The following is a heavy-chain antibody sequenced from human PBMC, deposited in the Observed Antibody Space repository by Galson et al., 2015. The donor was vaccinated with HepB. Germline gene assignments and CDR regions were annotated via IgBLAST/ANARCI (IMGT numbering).Heavy chain of an antibody. CDR3: ARDLDYYGSGSYDLVAFDI. CDR2: IKQDGSEK. CDR1: GFTFSSYW. Sequence: SLRLSCAASGFTFSSYWMSWVRQAPGKGLEWVANIKQDGSEKYYVDSVKGRFTISRDNAKNSLYLQMNSLRAEDTAVYYCARDLDYYGSGSYDLVAFDIWGQGTMVTVSS. J-gene: IGHJ3*02. V-gene: IGHV3-7*03. D-gene: IGHD3-10*01.